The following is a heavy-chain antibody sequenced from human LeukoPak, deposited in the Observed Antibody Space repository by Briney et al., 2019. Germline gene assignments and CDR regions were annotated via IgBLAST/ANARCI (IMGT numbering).Heavy chain of an antibody. CDR1: GFTFSSYP. J-gene: IGHJ4*02. Sequence: GGSLRLSCAASGFTFSSYPLHWVRQAPGKGLEWVAVISYDGSNKDYADSVKGRFTISRDNAKNSLYLQMNSLRAEDTAVYYCARDGVRDDYGDTRKLNHFDYWGQGTLVTVSS. D-gene: IGHD4-17*01. CDR3: ARDGVRDDYGDTRKLNHFDY. CDR2: ISYDGSNK. V-gene: IGHV3-30*04.